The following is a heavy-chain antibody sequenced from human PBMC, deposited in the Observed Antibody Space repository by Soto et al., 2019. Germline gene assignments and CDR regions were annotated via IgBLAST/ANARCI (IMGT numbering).Heavy chain of an antibody. J-gene: IGHJ4*02. V-gene: IGHV1-69*12. CDR1: GGTFSSYA. Sequence: QVQLVQSGAEVRQPASSVKVSCKTSGGTFSSYAISWVRQAPGQGLEWMGGIVPIVDTSTYAQKFQGRVTITADESTSTADMELSRLSSDDTAIYYCVRVVAIPGYPDNWGQGTLVTVSS. CDR2: IVPIVDTS. D-gene: IGHD5-12*01. CDR3: VRVVAIPGYPDN.